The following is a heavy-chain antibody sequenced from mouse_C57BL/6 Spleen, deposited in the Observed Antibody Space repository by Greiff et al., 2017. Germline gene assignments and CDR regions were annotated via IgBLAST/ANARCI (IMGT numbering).Heavy chain of an antibody. V-gene: IGHV1-62-2*01. CDR1: GYTFTEYT. J-gene: IGHJ2*01. D-gene: IGHD1-1*01. Sequence: QVQLQQSGAELVKPGASVKLSCKASGYTFTEYTIHWVKQRSGQGLEWIGWFYPGSGSIKYNENFKDKATLTADKASSTVYMELSRLTSEDSAVYFCARHEYYYGSSQYYLDYWGQGTTLTVSS. CDR2: FYPGSGSI. CDR3: ARHEYYYGSSQYYLDY.